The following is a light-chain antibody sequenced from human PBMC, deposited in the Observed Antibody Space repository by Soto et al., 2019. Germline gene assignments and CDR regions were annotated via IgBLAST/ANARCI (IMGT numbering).Light chain of an antibody. CDR2: EVT. CDR3: SSYAGSNKRV. CDR1: SSDVGGYNY. Sequence: QSVLTQPPSATRSRGQSITLPCTRSSSDVGGYNYVAWYQQHPGKAPKLMIYEVTKRPSGVPDRFSGSKSGNTASLTVSGLQAEDGADYYCSSYAGSNKRVFGTGTKVTVL. V-gene: IGLV2-8*02. J-gene: IGLJ1*01.